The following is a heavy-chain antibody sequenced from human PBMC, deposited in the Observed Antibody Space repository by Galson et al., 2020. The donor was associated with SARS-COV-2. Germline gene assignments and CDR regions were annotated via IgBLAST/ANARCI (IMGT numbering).Heavy chain of an antibody. CDR1: GFTFSSYS. CDR3: ATLRGTDYYDNSGYDY. V-gene: IGHV3-21*01. Sequence: GGSMRLSCAASGFTFSSYSMNWVRQAPGKGLEWVSSISSSSNYINYADSVKGRFTISRDNAKNSLYLQMNSLRAEDTAVYYCATLRGTDYYDNSGYDYWGQGTLVTVSS. J-gene: IGHJ4*02. D-gene: IGHD3-22*01. CDR2: ISSSSNYI.